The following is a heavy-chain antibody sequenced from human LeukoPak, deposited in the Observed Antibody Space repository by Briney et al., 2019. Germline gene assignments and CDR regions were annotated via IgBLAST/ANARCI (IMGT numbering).Heavy chain of an antibody. Sequence: GGSLRLSCAASGFTFSSYAMSWVRQAPGKGLEWVSAISGSGGSTYYADSVKGRFTISRDNSKNTLYLQMNSLRAEDTAVYYCARGDYGDYAYFDYWGQGTLVTVSS. J-gene: IGHJ4*02. V-gene: IGHV3-23*01. CDR3: ARGDYGDYAYFDY. D-gene: IGHD4-17*01. CDR1: GFTFSSYA. CDR2: ISGSGGST.